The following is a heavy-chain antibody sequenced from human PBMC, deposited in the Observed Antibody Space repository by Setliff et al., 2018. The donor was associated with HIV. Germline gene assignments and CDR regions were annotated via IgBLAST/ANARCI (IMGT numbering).Heavy chain of an antibody. CDR2: LYGSGDS. CDR3: ARVRLYSSALDY. D-gene: IGHD3-22*01. CDR1: GFTLSNTY. Sequence: GGSLRLSCAASGFTLSNTYMAWVRQAPGKRPEWVSTLYGSGDSYHADSVKGRFTLSRDTSKNTMYLQMNSLRREDTAVFYCARVRLYSSALDYWGQGTLGTVSS. V-gene: IGHV3-66*02. J-gene: IGHJ4*02.